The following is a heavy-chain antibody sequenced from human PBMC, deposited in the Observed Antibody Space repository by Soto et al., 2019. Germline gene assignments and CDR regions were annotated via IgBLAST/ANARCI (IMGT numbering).Heavy chain of an antibody. V-gene: IGHV3-48*01. CDR2: ISSSSSTI. CDR3: ARGRDDAFDI. CDR1: GFTFSSYW. D-gene: IGHD2-21*02. Sequence: PGGSLRLSCAASGFTFSSYWMTWVRQAPGKGLEWVSYISSSSSTIYYADSVKGRFTISRDNAKNSLYLQMNSLRAEDTAVYYCARGRDDAFDIWGQGTMVTVSS. J-gene: IGHJ3*02.